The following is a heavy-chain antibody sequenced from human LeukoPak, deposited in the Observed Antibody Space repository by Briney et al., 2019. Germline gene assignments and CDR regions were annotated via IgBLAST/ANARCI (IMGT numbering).Heavy chain of an antibody. Sequence: GGSLRLSWTASGFTFVDYAMSSFRQAPGKGLEWVGFIRSKAYGGTTEYAASVKGRFTISRDDSKSIAYLQMNSLKTEDTAVYYFTTVGEVVLTVKPLDYWGQGTLVTVSS. CDR1: GFTFVDYA. J-gene: IGHJ4*02. V-gene: IGHV3-49*03. CDR3: TTVGEVVLTVKPLDY. CDR2: IRSKAYGGTT. D-gene: IGHD2-21*02.